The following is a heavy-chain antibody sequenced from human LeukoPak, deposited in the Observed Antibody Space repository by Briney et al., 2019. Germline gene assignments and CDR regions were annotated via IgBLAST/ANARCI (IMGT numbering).Heavy chain of an antibody. CDR3: ARVADYYGSGNGFDP. CDR1: GGSFSGYY. D-gene: IGHD3-10*01. CDR2: INHSGST. J-gene: IGHJ5*02. V-gene: IGHV4-34*01. Sequence: PSETLSLTCAVYGGSFSGYYWSWIRQPPGKGLEWIGEINHSGSTNYNPSLKSRVTISVDTSKNQFSLKLSSVTAADTAVYYCARVADYYGSGNGFDPWGQGTLVTVSS.